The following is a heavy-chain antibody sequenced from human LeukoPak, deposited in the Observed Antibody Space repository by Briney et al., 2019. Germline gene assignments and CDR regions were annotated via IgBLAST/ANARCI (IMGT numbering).Heavy chain of an antibody. Sequence: GGSLRLSCAASGFTFSSYAMSWVRQAPGKGLEWVSAISGSGGSTYYADSLRGRFIISRDNSKNTLYLQMNSLRAEDTAVYYCAKCYGDYVNWFDPWGQGTLVTVSS. CDR2: ISGSGGST. D-gene: IGHD4-17*01. CDR1: GFTFSSYA. J-gene: IGHJ5*02. V-gene: IGHV3-23*01. CDR3: AKCYGDYVNWFDP.